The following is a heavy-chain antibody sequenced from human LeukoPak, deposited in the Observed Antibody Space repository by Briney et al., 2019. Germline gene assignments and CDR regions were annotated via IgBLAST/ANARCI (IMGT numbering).Heavy chain of an antibody. Sequence: GGSLRLSCAASGFTFSSYGMHWVRQAPGKGLEWVAVVSYDGSNKYYADSVKGRFTISRDNSKNTLYLQMNSLRAEDTAVYYCARRVAGKGFDPWGQGTLVTVSS. CDR2: VSYDGSNK. V-gene: IGHV3-30*03. CDR3: ARRVAGKGFDP. D-gene: IGHD6-19*01. J-gene: IGHJ5*02. CDR1: GFTFSSYG.